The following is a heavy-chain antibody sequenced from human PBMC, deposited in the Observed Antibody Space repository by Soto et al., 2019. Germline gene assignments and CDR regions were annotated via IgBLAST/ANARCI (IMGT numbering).Heavy chain of an antibody. V-gene: IGHV1-69*13. D-gene: IGHD5-18*01. J-gene: IGHJ3*01. Sequence: ASVKVSCKASGGTFSSYAISWVRQAPGQGLEWMGGIIPIFGTANYAQKFQGRVTITADESTSTAYMELSSLRSEDTAVYYCASAGGYSYGPDAFDLWGQGTMVTVSS. CDR2: IIPIFGTA. CDR3: ASAGGYSYGPDAFDL. CDR1: GGTFSSYA.